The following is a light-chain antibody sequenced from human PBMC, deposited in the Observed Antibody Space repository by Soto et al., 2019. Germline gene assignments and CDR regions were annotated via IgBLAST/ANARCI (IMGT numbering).Light chain of an antibody. V-gene: IGKV1-5*03. CDR1: QIINTW. CDR3: QQYKTYSQ. Sequence: DIPMTQSPSTLSASVGDRVNITCRASQIINTWLAWYQLKPGRAPKLLIYKASTLESGVPSRFSGSGSGTEFTLTISSLQPDDFATYYCQQYKTYSQFGQGTKVEIK. J-gene: IGKJ1*01. CDR2: KAS.